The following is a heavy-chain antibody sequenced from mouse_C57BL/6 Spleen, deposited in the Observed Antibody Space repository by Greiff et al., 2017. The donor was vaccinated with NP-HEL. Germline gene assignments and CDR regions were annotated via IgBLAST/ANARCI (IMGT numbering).Heavy chain of an antibody. CDR1: GFTFSDYY. D-gene: IGHD2-5*01. J-gene: IGHJ4*01. V-gene: IGHV5-12*01. CDR2: ISNGGGST. CDR3: ARQIVRDAMDY. Sequence: EVQGVESGGGLVQPGGSLKLSCAASGFTFSDYYMYWVRQTPEKRLEWVAYISNGGGSTYYPDTVKGRFTISRDNAKNTLYLQMSRLKSEDTAMYYCARQIVRDAMDYWGQGTSVTVSS.